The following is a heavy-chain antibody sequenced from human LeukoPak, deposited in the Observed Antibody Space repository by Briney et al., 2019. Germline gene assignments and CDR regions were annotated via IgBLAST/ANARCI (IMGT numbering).Heavy chain of an antibody. CDR3: AQGGYSYGYDAFDI. CDR2: SSGSGGST. Sequence: GGSLRLSCAASGFTVSSYAMSWVCQPPGKGLEWVSDSSGSGGSTYYADSVKGRFTVYRDNSKNTLYLQMNSLRAEDTAVYYCAQGGYSYGYDAFDIWGQGKMVTVSS. D-gene: IGHD5-18*01. CDR1: GFTVSSYA. V-gene: IGHV3-23*01. J-gene: IGHJ3*02.